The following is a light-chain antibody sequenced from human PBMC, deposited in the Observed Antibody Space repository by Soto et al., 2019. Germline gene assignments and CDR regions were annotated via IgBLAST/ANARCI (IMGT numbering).Light chain of an antibody. CDR2: EVT. V-gene: IGLV2-14*01. CDR1: SSDVGFYNY. CDR3: CSYTTSSTRV. Sequence: QSVLTQPASVSGSPGQSIAISCTGSSSDVGFYNYISWYQQHPGKVPKLIIYEVTNRPSGVSNRFSGSKSGNTASLTISGLQAEDEADYYCCSYTTSSTRVFXTGTKLTVL. J-gene: IGLJ1*01.